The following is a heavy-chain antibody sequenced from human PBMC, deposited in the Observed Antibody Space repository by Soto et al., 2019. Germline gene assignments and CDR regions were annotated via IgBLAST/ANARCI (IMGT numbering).Heavy chain of an antibody. CDR3: ARDKITGLFDF. Sequence: SETLSLTCTVSGGSISSSSYYWGWIRQPPGKGLEWIGSIYYSGSTYYNPSLKSRVTISVDTSKNQFSLKLTSVTAADTAVYYCARDKITGLFDFWGPGTLVTVSS. V-gene: IGHV4-39*07. CDR1: GGSISSSSYY. J-gene: IGHJ4*02. D-gene: IGHD2-8*02. CDR2: IYYSGST.